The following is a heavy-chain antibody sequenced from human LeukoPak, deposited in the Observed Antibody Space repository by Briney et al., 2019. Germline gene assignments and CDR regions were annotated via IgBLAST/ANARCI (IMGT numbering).Heavy chain of an antibody. J-gene: IGHJ4*02. D-gene: IGHD4-11*01. Sequence: GGSLRLPCAASGFTFSSYAMSWVRQAPGKGLEWVSAISGSGGSTYYADSVKGRFTISRDNSKNTLYLRMNSLRAEDTAVYYCAKTPYSNPFRVPFDYWGQGTLVTVSS. CDR2: ISGSGGST. V-gene: IGHV3-23*01. CDR1: GFTFSSYA. CDR3: AKTPYSNPFRVPFDY.